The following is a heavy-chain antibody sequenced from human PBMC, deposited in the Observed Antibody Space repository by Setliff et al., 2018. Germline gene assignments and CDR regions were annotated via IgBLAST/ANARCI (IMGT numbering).Heavy chain of an antibody. D-gene: IGHD3-3*01. CDR3: ARDKLRFLETWFDP. CDR2: ISSSSSYI. Sequence: GGSLRLSCAASGFTFSSYSMNWVRQAPGKGLEWVSSISSSSSYIYYADSVKGRFTISRDNAKNSLYLQMNSLRAEDTAVYYCARDKLRFLETWFDPWGQGTLVTVSS. J-gene: IGHJ5*02. V-gene: IGHV3-21*01. CDR1: GFTFSSYS.